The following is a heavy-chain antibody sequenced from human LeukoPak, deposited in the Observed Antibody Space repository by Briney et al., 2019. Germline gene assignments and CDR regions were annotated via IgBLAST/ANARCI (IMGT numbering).Heavy chain of an antibody. CDR2: ISGSGGST. V-gene: IGHV3-23*01. Sequence: PGGSLRLSCAASGFTFSSYAMSWVRQAPGKGLEWVSAISGSGGSTYYADSVKGRFTISRDNSKNTLYLQMNSLRAEDTAVYYCARGVQNYDFWSGYFRFDYWGQGTLVTVPS. CDR1: GFTFSSYA. D-gene: IGHD3-3*01. CDR3: ARGVQNYDFWSGYFRFDY. J-gene: IGHJ4*02.